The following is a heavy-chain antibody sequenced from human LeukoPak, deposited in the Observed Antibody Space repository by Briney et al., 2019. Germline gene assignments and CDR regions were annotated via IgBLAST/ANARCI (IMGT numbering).Heavy chain of an antibody. V-gene: IGHV4-39*01. CDR1: GGSISSSSYY. CDR3: ARGQGSDSGGSWPYYYYYYGMDV. CDR2: IYYSGST. D-gene: IGHD2-15*01. J-gene: IGHJ6*02. Sequence: SETLSLTCTVSGGSISSSSYYWGWIRQPPGKGLEWIGSIYYSGSTYYNPSLKSRVTISVDTSKNQFSLKLSSVTAADTAVYYCARGQGSDSGGSWPYYYYYYGMDVWGQGTTVTVSS.